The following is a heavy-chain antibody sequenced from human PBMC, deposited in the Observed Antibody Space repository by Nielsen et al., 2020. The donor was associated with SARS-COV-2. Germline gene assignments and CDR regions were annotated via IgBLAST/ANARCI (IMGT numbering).Heavy chain of an antibody. CDR1: GFTFSDSF. D-gene: IGHD2-8*02. Sequence: GESLKISCTASGFTFSDSFMSWIRQAPGKGLEWVSYISGSGSYTNYADSLKGRFTISRDNAKNSPYLQMDSLRAEDTAFYYCARSGHCNGGICYFTEYFQDWGQGTLVTVSS. J-gene: IGHJ1*01. V-gene: IGHV3-11*03. CDR3: ARSGHCNGGICYFTEYFQD. CDR2: ISGSGSYT.